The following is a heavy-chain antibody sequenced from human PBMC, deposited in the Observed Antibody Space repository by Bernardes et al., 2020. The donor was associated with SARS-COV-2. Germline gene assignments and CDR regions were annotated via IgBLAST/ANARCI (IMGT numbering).Heavy chain of an antibody. V-gene: IGHV4-30-4*01. CDR3: ARDNREYYDSSGYPIHGAFDY. J-gene: IGHJ4*02. CDR1: GGSISSGDYY. D-gene: IGHD3-22*01. CDR2: IYYSGST. Sequence: SETLSLTCTVSGGSISSGDYYWSWIRQPPGKGLEWIGYIYYSGSTYYNPSLKSRVTISVDTSKNQFSLKLSSVTAADTAVYYCARDNREYYDSSGYPIHGAFDYWGQGTLVTVSS.